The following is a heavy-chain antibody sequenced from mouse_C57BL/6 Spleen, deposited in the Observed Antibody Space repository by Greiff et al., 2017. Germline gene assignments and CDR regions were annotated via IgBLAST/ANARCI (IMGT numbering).Heavy chain of an antibody. D-gene: IGHD1-1*01. V-gene: IGHV2-3*01. Sequence: VKLQESGPGLVAPSQSLSITCTVSGFSLTSYGVSWVRQPPGKGLEWLGVIWGDGSTNYHSALISRLSISKDNSKSQVFLKLNSLQTDDTATYYCASYITTVVATDWYCDVWGTGTTVTVSS. CDR3: ASYITTVVATDWYCDV. J-gene: IGHJ1*03. CDR1: GFSLTSYG. CDR2: IWGDGST.